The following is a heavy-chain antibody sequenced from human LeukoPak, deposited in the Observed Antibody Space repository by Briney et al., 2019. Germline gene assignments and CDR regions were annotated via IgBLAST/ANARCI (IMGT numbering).Heavy chain of an antibody. J-gene: IGHJ4*02. D-gene: IGHD3-3*01. V-gene: IGHV3-23*01. CDR1: GFTFSSYA. CDR2: ISGSGGST. Sequence: SGGSLRLTGAASGFTFSSYAMSWVRQAPGKGLEWVSAISGSGGSTYYADSVKGRFTISRDNSKNTLYLQMNSLRAEDTAVYYCAKYYDFWSGQGPSFDYWGQGTLVTVSS. CDR3: AKYYDFWSGQGPSFDY.